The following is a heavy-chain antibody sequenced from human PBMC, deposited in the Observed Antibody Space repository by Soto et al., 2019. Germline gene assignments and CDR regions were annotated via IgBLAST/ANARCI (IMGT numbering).Heavy chain of an antibody. J-gene: IGHJ4*02. D-gene: IGHD1-7*01. CDR1: GFTFRSYG. CDR3: AGWNYHY. Sequence: EVQLLESGGGLVKPGGSLRLSCAASGFTFRSYGMMWVRQAPGKGLEWVSAISQSAGGHTYYADSVKGRFTISRDDSKNTLYLQMDSLSPDDTAQYYCAGWNYHYWGQGTQVTVSS. V-gene: IGHV3-23*01. CDR2: ISQSAGGHT.